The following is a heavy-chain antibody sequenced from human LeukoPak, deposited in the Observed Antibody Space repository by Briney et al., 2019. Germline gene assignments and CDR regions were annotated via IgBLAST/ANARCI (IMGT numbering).Heavy chain of an antibody. D-gene: IGHD2-8*01. CDR3: AKDFIPDIVLMVYARGGFDY. V-gene: IGHV3-23*01. J-gene: IGHJ4*02. CDR1: GFTFSSYA. Sequence: GGSLRLSCAASGFTFSSYAMSWVRQAPGKGLEWVSAISGSGGSTYYADSVKGRFTISRDNSKNTLYLQMNSLRAEDTAVYYCAKDFIPDIVLMVYARGGFDYWGQGTLVTVSS. CDR2: ISGSGGST.